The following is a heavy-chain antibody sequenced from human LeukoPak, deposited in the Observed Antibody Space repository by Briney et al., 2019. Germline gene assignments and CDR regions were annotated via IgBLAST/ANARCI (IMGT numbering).Heavy chain of an antibody. CDR2: IKQDGSEK. V-gene: IGHV3-7*01. CDR3: ARDPPGLREALFDY. CDR1: GFTFSSYW. Sequence: GGSLRLSCAASGFTFSSYWMNWVRQAPGKGLEGVANIKQDGSEKYYVDSVKGRFTISRDNAKNSLYLQMNSLRAEDTAVYYCARDPPGLREALFDYWGPGTLVTVSS. D-gene: IGHD1-26*01. J-gene: IGHJ4*02.